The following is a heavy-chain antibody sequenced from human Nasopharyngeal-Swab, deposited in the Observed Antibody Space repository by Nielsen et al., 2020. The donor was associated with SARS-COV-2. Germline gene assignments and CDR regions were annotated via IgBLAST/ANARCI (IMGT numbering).Heavy chain of an antibody. V-gene: IGHV1-69*13. CDR2: IIPIFGAA. J-gene: IGHJ6*02. D-gene: IGHD6-6*01. Sequence: SVKVSCKASGYTFTSYAMNWVRQAPGQGLEWMGGIIPIFGAANYAQKFQGRVTITADESTSTAYMELSSLRSEDTAVYYCARDISIAARPYYYGMDVWGQGTTVTVSS. CDR1: GYTFTSYA. CDR3: ARDISIAARPYYYGMDV.